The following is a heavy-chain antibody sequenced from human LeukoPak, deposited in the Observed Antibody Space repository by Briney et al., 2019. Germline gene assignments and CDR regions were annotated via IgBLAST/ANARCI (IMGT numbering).Heavy chain of an antibody. Sequence: SVKVSCKASGGTFSSYAISWVRQAPGQGLEWMGRIIPILGIANYAQKFQGRVTITADKSTSTAYMELSSLRSEDTAVYYCARDIDSSGCYYTFDYWGQGTLVTVSS. D-gene: IGHD3-22*01. CDR2: IIPILGIA. V-gene: IGHV1-69*04. J-gene: IGHJ4*02. CDR1: GGTFSSYA. CDR3: ARDIDSSGCYYTFDY.